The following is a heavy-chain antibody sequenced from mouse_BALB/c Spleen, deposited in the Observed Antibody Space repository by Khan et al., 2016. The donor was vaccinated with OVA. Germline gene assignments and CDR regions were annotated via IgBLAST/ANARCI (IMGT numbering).Heavy chain of an antibody. CDR2: IWGDGST. V-gene: IGHV2-6-7*01. CDR3: ARAYDANYREAMNY. D-gene: IGHD2-10*01. J-gene: IGHJ4*01. Sequence: QVQLKESGPGLVAPSQSLSITCTVSGFSLTGYGVNWVRQPPGKGLEWLGMIWGDGSTDYNSGIKSRLSITKDNSKSQVLLKMNSLQTDDTASYYCARAYDANYREAMNYWGQGNSVTVAS. CDR1: GFSLTGYG.